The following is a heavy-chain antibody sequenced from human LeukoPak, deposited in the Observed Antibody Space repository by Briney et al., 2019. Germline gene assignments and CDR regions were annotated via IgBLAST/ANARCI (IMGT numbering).Heavy chain of an antibody. CDR1: GGSISSYY. Sequence: SETLSLTXTVSGGSISSYYWSWIRQPAGKGMEWIGRIYTSGSTNYNPSLKSRVTMSVDTSKNQFSLKLSTVTAADTAVYYCARIAVYYYYYMDVWGKGTTVTVSS. V-gene: IGHV4-4*07. CDR2: IYTSGST. CDR3: ARIAVYYYYYMDV. J-gene: IGHJ6*03. D-gene: IGHD2-21*01.